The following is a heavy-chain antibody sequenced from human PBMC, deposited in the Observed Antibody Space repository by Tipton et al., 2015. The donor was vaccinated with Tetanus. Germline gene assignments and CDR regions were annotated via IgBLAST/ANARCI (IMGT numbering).Heavy chain of an antibody. D-gene: IGHD2-2*01. Sequence: TLSLTCTVSGDSISFYYWSWIRQPPGKGLEWIGYIYYSGNTKYNPSLKSRVTMSVDTSKNQFSLNLTCVTAADTAAYYCARDLRRYQQNNWFDPWGQGTLVTVSS. CDR1: GDSISFYY. CDR2: IYYSGNT. J-gene: IGHJ5*02. V-gene: IGHV4-59*13. CDR3: ARDLRRYQQNNWFDP.